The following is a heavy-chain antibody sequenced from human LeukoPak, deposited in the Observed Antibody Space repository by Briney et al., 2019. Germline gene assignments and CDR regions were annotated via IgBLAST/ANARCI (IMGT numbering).Heavy chain of an antibody. Sequence: GGSLRLSCVASGFTFSNYAIHWVGQAPGKGLEYVSAINTNGGTTYYANPVKGRFTISRDNSKNTVYLQMGSLRAEDMAVYYCVRTNWCLDYWGQGTLVTVSS. CDR2: INTNGGTT. J-gene: IGHJ4*01. CDR1: GFTFSNYA. D-gene: IGHD7-27*01. V-gene: IGHV3-64*01. CDR3: VRTNWCLDY.